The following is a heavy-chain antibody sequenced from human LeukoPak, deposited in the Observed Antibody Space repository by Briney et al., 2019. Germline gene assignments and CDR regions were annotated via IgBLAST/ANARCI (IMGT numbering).Heavy chain of an antibody. CDR2: INPNSGGT. V-gene: IGHV1-2*02. J-gene: IGHJ4*02. CDR1: GYTFSDYY. CDR3: ARPPGRDGYNRYEY. Sequence: ASVKASCKAFGYTFSDYYMHWVRQAPGQGLEWMGWINPNSGGTNYAQKFQGRVTMTSDTSISTAYMELSRLTSDDTAVYYCARPPGRDGYNRYEYWGQGTLVTVSS. D-gene: IGHD5-24*01.